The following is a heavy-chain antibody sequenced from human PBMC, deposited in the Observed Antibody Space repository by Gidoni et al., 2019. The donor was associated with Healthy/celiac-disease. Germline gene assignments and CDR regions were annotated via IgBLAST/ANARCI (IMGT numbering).Heavy chain of an antibody. D-gene: IGHD6-13*01. CDR1: VGSVSSGSYY. CDR3: ARDREAAGLT. CDR2: IYYSGST. J-gene: IGHJ5*02. V-gene: IGHV4-61*01. Sequence: QLQLQESGPGLVKPSETLSLTCTVSVGSVSSGSYYWSWIRQPPGKGLEWIGYIYYSGSTNYNPSLKSRVTISVETSKNQFSLKLSSVTAADTAVYYCARDREAAGLTWGQGTLVTVSS.